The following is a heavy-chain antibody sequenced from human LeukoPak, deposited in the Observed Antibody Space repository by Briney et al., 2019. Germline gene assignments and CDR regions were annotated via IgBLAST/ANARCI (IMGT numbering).Heavy chain of an antibody. CDR1: GFTFSSYG. D-gene: IGHD3-9*01. CDR2: IRYDGSNK. V-gene: IGHV3-30*02. J-gene: IGHJ4*02. Sequence: GGSLRLSCAASGFTFSSYGMYWVRQAPGKGLEWVAFIRYDGSNKYYADSVKGRFTISRDNSKNTLYLQMNNLRAEDTAIYYCAKAANYDILTGYYLDYWGQGTLVTVSS. CDR3: AKAANYDILTGYYLDY.